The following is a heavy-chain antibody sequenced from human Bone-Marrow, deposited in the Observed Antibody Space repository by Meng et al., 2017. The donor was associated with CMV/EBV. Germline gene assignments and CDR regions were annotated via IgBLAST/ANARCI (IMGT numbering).Heavy chain of an antibody. CDR3: ARGTGSSWFDY. Sequence: SCKAAGNTFTGHFMHWVRQAPGQGLEWMGWINPNNGGTNYAQKFQGRVTMTRDTSISTAYMELNYLTSDDTAVYYCARGTGSSWFDYWGQGTLVTVSS. D-gene: IGHD1-26*01. V-gene: IGHV1-2*02. CDR1: GNTFTGHF. CDR2: INPNNGGT. J-gene: IGHJ4*02.